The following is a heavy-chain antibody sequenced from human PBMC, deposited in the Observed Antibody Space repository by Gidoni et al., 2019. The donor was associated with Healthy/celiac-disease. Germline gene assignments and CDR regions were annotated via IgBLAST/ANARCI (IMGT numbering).Heavy chain of an antibody. CDR2: IYYSWST. Sequence: QVQLQESGPGLVKPSQTLSLTCTVSGGSISSGGYYWSWIRQHPGKGLEWFGYIYYSWSTYYNPSLKSRVTISVDTSKNQFSLKLSSVTAADTAVYYCARGPPLWDQLLYGWFDPWGQGTLVTVSS. D-gene: IGHD2-2*02. V-gene: IGHV4-31*03. CDR1: GGSISSGGYY. CDR3: ARGPPLWDQLLYGWFDP. J-gene: IGHJ5*02.